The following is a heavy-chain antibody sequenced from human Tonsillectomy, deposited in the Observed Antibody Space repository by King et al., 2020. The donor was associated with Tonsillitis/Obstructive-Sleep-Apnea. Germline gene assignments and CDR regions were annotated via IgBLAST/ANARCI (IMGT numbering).Heavy chain of an antibody. V-gene: IGHV5-10-1*03. CDR2: IDPSDSYT. J-gene: IGHJ5*02. D-gene: IGHD2-2*02. CDR3: ARVDCSSASCCTENWFDL. CDR1: GYSFTSYW. Sequence: VQLVESGAEVKKPGESLRISCKGSGYSFTSYWITWVRQMPGKGLEWMGRIDPSDSYTNYSPSFQGHVIISADKSISTAYLQWSSLKASDIAMYYCARVDCSSASCCTENWFDLWGQGTLVTVSS.